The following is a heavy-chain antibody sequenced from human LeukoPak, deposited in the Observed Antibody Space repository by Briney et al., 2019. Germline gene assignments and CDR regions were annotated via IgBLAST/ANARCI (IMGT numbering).Heavy chain of an antibody. J-gene: IGHJ3*02. CDR2: INQSGRT. V-gene: IGHV4-34*01. D-gene: IGHD3-10*01. CDR3: AREGWPKVRYGLSKDDFEI. Sequence: PSETLSLTCTISGGSLSGYYWSWIRQSPKEGLEWIGEINQSGRTNYNPSLRSRVTISVDTSTNQFSLKVTSVTAADTAVYYCAREGWPKVRYGLSKDDFEIWGQGTAVTVSS. CDR1: GGSLSGYY.